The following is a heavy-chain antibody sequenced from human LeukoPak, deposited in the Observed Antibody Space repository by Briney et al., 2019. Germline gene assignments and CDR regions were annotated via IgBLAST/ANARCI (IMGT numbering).Heavy chain of an antibody. CDR3: ARDLFIGSSSWYESFDY. Sequence: GASVKVSCKASGYTFTSYARNWVRQAPGQGLEWMGWINTNTGNPTYAQGFTGRFVFSLDTSVSTAYLQISSLKAEDTAVYYCARDLFIGSSSWYESFDYWGQGTLVTVSS. CDR1: GYTFTSYA. D-gene: IGHD6-13*01. V-gene: IGHV7-4-1*02. CDR2: INTNTGNP. J-gene: IGHJ4*02.